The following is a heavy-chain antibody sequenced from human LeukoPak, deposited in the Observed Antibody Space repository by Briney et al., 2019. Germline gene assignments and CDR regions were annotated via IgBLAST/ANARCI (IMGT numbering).Heavy chain of an antibody. CDR1: GFTFSNYA. V-gene: IGHV3-23*01. CDR3: ARDRTLHGYYYYGMDV. CDR2: ISGTGGIT. Sequence: GGSLRLSCAASGFTFSNYAMNWVRQAPGKGLEWVSFISGTGGITYYADSVKGRFTISRDNSKNTLYLQMNSLRAEDTAVYYCARDRTLHGYYYYGMDVWGQGTTVTVSS. D-gene: IGHD1-14*01. J-gene: IGHJ6*02.